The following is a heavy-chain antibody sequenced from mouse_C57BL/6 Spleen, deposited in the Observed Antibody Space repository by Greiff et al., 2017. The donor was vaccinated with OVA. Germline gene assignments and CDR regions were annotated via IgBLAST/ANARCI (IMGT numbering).Heavy chain of an antibody. CDR1: GYTFTSYW. V-gene: IGHV1-72*01. D-gene: IGHD1-1*01. Sequence: VQLQQPGAELVKPGASVKMSCTASGYTFTSYWMHWVKQRPGRGLEWIGRIDPNGGGTKYSEKFKSKATLTVDKPSSTAYMQLSSLTSEDSAVEYCASTRNYYYGSSLDYWGQGTTLTVSS. CDR3: ASTRNYYYGSSLDY. J-gene: IGHJ2*01. CDR2: IDPNGGGT.